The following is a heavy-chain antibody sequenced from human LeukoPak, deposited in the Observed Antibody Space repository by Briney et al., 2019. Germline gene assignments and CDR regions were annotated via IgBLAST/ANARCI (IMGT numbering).Heavy chain of an antibody. V-gene: IGHV4-59*08. Sequence: SETLSLTCTVSAGSLNTYYWSWIRQPPGKGLEWIGYIYSTGSTSYNPSLKSRVTISVDTSKNQFSLKLSSVTAADTAVYYCAKTVFLSGWHFDYWGQGTLVTVSS. CDR3: AKTVFLSGWHFDY. D-gene: IGHD3-3*01. J-gene: IGHJ4*02. CDR1: AGSLNTYY. CDR2: IYSTGST.